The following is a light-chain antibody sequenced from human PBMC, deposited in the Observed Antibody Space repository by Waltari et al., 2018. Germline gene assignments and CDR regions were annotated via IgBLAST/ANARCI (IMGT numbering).Light chain of an antibody. CDR3: QQSYISLT. Sequence: DIQMTQSPSSLSASVGHRVTITCRASQSISNYLSWYQQKPGKAPNLLIYAASSFQSGVPSRFSGSGSGTDFTLTISSLQPEDFATYYCQQSYISLTFGQGTKVEIK. CDR1: QSISNY. J-gene: IGKJ1*01. V-gene: IGKV1-39*01. CDR2: AAS.